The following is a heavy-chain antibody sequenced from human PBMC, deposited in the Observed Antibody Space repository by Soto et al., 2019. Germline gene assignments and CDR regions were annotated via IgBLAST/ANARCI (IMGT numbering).Heavy chain of an antibody. V-gene: IGHV3-48*02. J-gene: IGHJ6*02. D-gene: IGHD3-9*01. CDR2: ISSSSSTI. CDR1: GFTFSSYS. CDR3: ARDRVAADYDILTGYYYYGMDV. Sequence: GGSLRLSCAASGFTFSSYSMNWVRQAPGKGLEWVSYISSSSSTIYYADSVKGRFTISRDNAKNSLYLQMNSLRDEDTAVYYCARDRVAADYDILTGYYYYGMDVWGQGTTVTVSS.